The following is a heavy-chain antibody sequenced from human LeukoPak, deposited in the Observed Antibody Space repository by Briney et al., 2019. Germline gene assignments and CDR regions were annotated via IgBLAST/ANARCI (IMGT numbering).Heavy chain of an antibody. CDR2: INSDGSST. J-gene: IGHJ5*02. Sequence: GGSLRLSCAASGFTFSTYWMHWVRQAPGKGLVWVSRINSDGSSTTYADSVKGRFTISRDNAKNTLFLQMNSLRVEDTAAYYCARGASTDTGWFDPWGQGTLVTVSS. D-gene: IGHD2-2*01. V-gene: IGHV3-74*01. CDR3: ARGASTDTGWFDP. CDR1: GFTFSTYW.